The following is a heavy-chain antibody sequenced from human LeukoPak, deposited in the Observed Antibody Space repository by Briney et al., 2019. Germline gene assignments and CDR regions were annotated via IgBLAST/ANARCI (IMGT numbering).Heavy chain of an antibody. CDR1: GFTFSSYS. J-gene: IGHJ4*02. CDR2: ISSSSSYI. CDR3: ARGLRGGGDY. V-gene: IGHV3-21*01. Sequence: PGGSPRLSCAASGFTFSSYSMNWVRQAPGKGLEWVSSISSSSSYIYYADSVKGRFTISRDNAKNSLYLQMNSLRAEDTAVYYCARGLRGGGDYWGQGTLVTVSS. D-gene: IGHD3-16*01.